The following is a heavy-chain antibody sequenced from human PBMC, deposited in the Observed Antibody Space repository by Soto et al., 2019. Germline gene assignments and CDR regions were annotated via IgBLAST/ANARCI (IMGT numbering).Heavy chain of an antibody. CDR2: ISYDGSNK. D-gene: IGHD2-15*01. J-gene: IGHJ6*02. Sequence: GGSLRLSCAASGFTFSSYAMHWVRQAPGKGLEWVAVISYDGSNKYYADSVKGRFTISRDNSKNTLYLQMNSLRAEDTAVYYCARDIVVVAATRGDYYYYGMDVWGQGTTVTVSS. V-gene: IGHV3-30-3*01. CDR3: ARDIVVVAATRGDYYYYGMDV. CDR1: GFTFSSYA.